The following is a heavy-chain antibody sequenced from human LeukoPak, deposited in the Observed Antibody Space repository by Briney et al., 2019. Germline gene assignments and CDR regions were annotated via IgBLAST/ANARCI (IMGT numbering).Heavy chain of an antibody. CDR1: GGSFSGYY. V-gene: IGHV4-34*01. J-gene: IGHJ6*02. Sequence: SETLSLTCAVYGGSFSGYYWSWIRQPPGKGLEWIGEINHSGSTNYNPSLKSRVTISVDTSKNQFSLKLSSVTAAGTAVYYCARHPSGSYSPFYYYYGMDVWGQGTTVTVSS. CDR3: ARHPSGSYSPFYYYYGMDV. CDR2: INHSGST. D-gene: IGHD1-26*01.